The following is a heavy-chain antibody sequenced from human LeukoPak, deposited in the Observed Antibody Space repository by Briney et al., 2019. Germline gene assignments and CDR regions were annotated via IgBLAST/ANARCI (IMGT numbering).Heavy chain of an antibody. CDR2: ISGSGGST. Sequence: PGGSLRLSCAASGFTFSSYAMSWVRQAPGKGLEWVSAISGSGGSTYYADSVKGRFTISRDNSKNTLYLQMNSLRAEDTAVYYCAKDIGPLYGSGSSAWFDPWGQGTLVTVSS. V-gene: IGHV3-23*01. CDR3: AKDIGPLYGSGSSAWFDP. D-gene: IGHD3-10*01. CDR1: GFTFSSYA. J-gene: IGHJ5*02.